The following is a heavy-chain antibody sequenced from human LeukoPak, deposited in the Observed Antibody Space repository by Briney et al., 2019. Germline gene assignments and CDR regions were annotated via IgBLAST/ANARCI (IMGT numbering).Heavy chain of an antibody. Sequence: GESLQISCQSSGYSFTSYWSGWVRQMPGKGLEWMGIIYPGDSDTRYSPSFQGQVTISADKSISTAYLQWSSLKASDTAMYYCARREYSSGCSDYWGQGTLVTVSS. CDR2: IYPGDSDT. CDR1: GYSFTSYW. V-gene: IGHV5-51*01. CDR3: ARREYSSGCSDY. D-gene: IGHD6-19*01. J-gene: IGHJ4*02.